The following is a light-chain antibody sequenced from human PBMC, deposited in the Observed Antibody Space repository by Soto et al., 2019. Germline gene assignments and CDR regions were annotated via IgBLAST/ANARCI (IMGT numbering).Light chain of an antibody. CDR2: DVS. J-gene: IGLJ2*01. CDR1: SSDVGGYNY. Sequence: QSVLTQPASVSGSPGQSITISCTGTSSDVGGYNYVSWYQQHPGKAPKLMIYDVSNRPSGVSNRFSGSKSGNTASLTISGLQAEDEADYYCSSYTSSSSVVFVGGTKLTGL. V-gene: IGLV2-14*01. CDR3: SSYTSSSSVV.